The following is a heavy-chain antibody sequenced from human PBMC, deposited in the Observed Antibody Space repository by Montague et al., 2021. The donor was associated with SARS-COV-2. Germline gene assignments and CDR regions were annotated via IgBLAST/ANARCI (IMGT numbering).Heavy chain of an antibody. CDR1: GFTFSDYW. V-gene: IGHV3-74*01. CDR2: IKGDGTNT. D-gene: IGHD2-21*01. Sequence: SLRLSCAASGFTFSDYWMHWVRQAPGKGLVWVSRIKGDGTNTIYADSVKGRFAISRDNAQNTVYLQMNSLRAEDAAVYYCVRDGDHWDFDYWGQGALVTVSS. J-gene: IGHJ4*02. CDR3: VRDGDHWDFDY.